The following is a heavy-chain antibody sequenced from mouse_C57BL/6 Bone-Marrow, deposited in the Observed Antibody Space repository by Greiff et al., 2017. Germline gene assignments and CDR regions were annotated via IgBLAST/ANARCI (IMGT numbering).Heavy chain of an antibody. D-gene: IGHD3-2*02. CDR1: CYTFTRSW. CDR3: HRQLRLPFDY. CDR2: IHPYCGSP. V-gene: IGHV1-64*01. Sequence: VQLQQPWAELVKPGASVKLSCKASCYTFTRSWMHLVKQRPGQGLAWIGMIHPYCGSPNYNEKFKSKATLTVDKSSSTAYMQLSSLTSEDSAVYYCHRQLRLPFDYWGQGTTLTVSS. J-gene: IGHJ2*01.